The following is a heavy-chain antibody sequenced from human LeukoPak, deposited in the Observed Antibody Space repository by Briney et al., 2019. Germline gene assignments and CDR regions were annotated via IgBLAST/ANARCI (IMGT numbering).Heavy chain of an antibody. CDR3: AKDLRKDGIWDIDY. V-gene: IGHV3-23*01. J-gene: IGHJ4*02. CDR2: IYGSGGAS. Sequence: PGGSLRLSCAASGFTFSSYAMSWVRQAPGKGLEWVSGIYGSGGASFYADSVKGGSTISRDNSQNTVFLQMDSLRDEDTALYYCAKDLRKDGIWDIDYWGQGTLVTVSS. CDR1: GFTFSSYA. D-gene: IGHD1-14*01.